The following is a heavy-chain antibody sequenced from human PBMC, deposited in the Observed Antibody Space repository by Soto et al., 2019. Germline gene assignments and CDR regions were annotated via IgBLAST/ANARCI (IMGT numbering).Heavy chain of an antibody. D-gene: IGHD5-12*01. Sequence: QVQLQESGPGLVKPSETLSLTCTVSGGSVSSGSYYWSWIRQPPGKGLEWIGYIYYSGSTNYNPSLKSRVTISVDTSKNPFSLKLSSVTAADTAVYYCARRVGYSREHYYGMDVWGQGTTVTVSS. J-gene: IGHJ6*02. CDR3: ARRVGYSREHYYGMDV. CDR2: IYYSGST. CDR1: GGSVSSGSYY. V-gene: IGHV4-61*01.